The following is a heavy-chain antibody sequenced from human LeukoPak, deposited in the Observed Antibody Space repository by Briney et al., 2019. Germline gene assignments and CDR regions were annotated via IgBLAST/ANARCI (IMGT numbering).Heavy chain of an antibody. J-gene: IGHJ4*02. CDR3: AYDYVWGSYPEYYFDY. D-gene: IGHD3-16*02. CDR1: GFTFSSYA. CDR2: ISGSGGST. V-gene: IGHV3-23*01. Sequence: GGSLRLSCAASGFTFSSYAMSWVLQAPGKGLEWVSAISGSGGSTYYADSVKGRFTISRDNSKNTLYLQMNSLRAEDTAVYYCAYDYVWGSYPEYYFDYWGQGTLVTVSS.